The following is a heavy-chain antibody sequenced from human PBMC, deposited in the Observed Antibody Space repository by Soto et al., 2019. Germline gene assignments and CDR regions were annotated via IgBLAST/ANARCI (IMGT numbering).Heavy chain of an antibody. CDR3: VKDWACGSYADSVRGDAFDI. V-gene: IGHV3-64D*08. J-gene: IGHJ3*02. CDR1: GFTFSSYA. Sequence: GGSLRLSCSAFGFTFSSYAMHWVSQAQGKGLEYVSAISSNGGSTYYADSVKGRFTISRDNSKNTLYLQMSSLRAEDTAVYYCVKDWACGSYADSVRGDAFDIWGQGTMVTVSS. D-gene: IGHD1-26*01. CDR2: ISSNGGST.